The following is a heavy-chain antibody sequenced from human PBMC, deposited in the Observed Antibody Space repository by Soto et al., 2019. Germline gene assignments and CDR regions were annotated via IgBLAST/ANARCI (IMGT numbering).Heavy chain of an antibody. V-gene: IGHV1-18*01. CDR2: ISTLNGNT. Sequence: QAQLVQSGAEVKKPGASVNVSCKASGYDYVTYAITWVRQRPGQGLEWMGWISTLNGNTNYAQNFQGRVTMTTDTSTRLVHLELSSLRSEDTAVYYCARRVQVWLPDYYGMDVWGQGTTVTVSS. CDR1: GYDYVTYA. CDR3: ARRVQVWLPDYYGMDV. J-gene: IGHJ6*02. D-gene: IGHD5-18*01.